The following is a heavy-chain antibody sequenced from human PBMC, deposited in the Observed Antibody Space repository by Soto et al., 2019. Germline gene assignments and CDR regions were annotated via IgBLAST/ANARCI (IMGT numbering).Heavy chain of an antibody. D-gene: IGHD2-15*01. CDR3: ARDPPRYCSGGSCYSRSGAFDI. J-gene: IGHJ3*02. Sequence: QVQLVQSGAEVKKPGSSVKVSCKASGGTFSSYTISWVRQAPGQGLEWMGRIIPILGIANYAQKFQGRVTINADKSTSTAYMELSSLRSEDTAVYYCARDPPRYCSGGSCYSRSGAFDIWGQGTMVTVSS. CDR1: GGTFSSYT. V-gene: IGHV1-69*08. CDR2: IIPILGIA.